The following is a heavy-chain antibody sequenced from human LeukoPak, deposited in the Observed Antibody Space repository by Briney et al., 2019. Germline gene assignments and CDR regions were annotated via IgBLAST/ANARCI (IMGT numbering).Heavy chain of an antibody. V-gene: IGHV3-64*01. CDR1: GFTFSSYA. D-gene: IGHD4-17*01. J-gene: IGHJ4*02. CDR2: ISSNGGST. Sequence: GGSLRLSCAASGFTFSSYAMHWVRQAPGKGLEYVSAISSNGGSTYYANPVKGRFTISRDNSKNTLYLQMGSLRAEDMAVYYCVRGNYGDYHFDYWGQGTLVTVSS. CDR3: VRGNYGDYHFDY.